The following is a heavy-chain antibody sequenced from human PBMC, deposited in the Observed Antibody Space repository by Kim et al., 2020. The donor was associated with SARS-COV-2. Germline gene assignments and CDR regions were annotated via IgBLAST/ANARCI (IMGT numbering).Heavy chain of an antibody. V-gene: IGHV1-18*01. J-gene: IGHJ5*02. CDR1: GYTFTSYG. CDR2: ISAYNGNT. CDR3: ARAYSSSWYWENWFDP. Sequence: ASVKVSCKASGYTFTSYGISWVRQAPGQGLEWMGWISAYNGNTNYAQKLQGRVTMTTDTSTSTAYMELRSLRSDDTAVYYCARAYSSSWYWENWFDPWGQGTLVTVSS. D-gene: IGHD6-13*01.